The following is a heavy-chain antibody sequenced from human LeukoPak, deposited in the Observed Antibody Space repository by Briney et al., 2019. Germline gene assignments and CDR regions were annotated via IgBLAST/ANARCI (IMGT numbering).Heavy chain of an antibody. J-gene: IGHJ4*02. Sequence: SETLSLTCAVSGGSISSSNWWSWVRQPPGKGLEWIGEIYYSGSTYYNPSLKSRVTISVDTSKNQFSLKLSSVTAADTAVYYCARRIRAVAGIDYWGQGTLVTVSS. D-gene: IGHD6-19*01. CDR1: GGSISSSNW. CDR3: ARRIRAVAGIDY. CDR2: IYYSGST. V-gene: IGHV4-4*02.